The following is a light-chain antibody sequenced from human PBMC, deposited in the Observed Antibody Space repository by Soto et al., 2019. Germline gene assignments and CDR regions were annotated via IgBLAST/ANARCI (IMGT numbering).Light chain of an antibody. CDR1: QSVSSN. CDR2: DAS. Sequence: EIVLTQSPGTLSLSPGERATLSCRASQSVSSNLAWYQQKPGQAPRLLIYDASTRATGIPARFSGGGSGTDFTLTISSLEPEDFAVYYCQQRSDWPWTFGQGTKVDIK. J-gene: IGKJ1*01. CDR3: QQRSDWPWT. V-gene: IGKV3-11*01.